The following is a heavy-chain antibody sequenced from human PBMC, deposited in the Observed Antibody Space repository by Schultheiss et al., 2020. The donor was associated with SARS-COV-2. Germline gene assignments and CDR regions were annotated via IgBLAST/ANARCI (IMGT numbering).Heavy chain of an antibody. CDR3: ARGTHSRRPNNWFDP. CDR2: INHSGTT. V-gene: IGHV4-34*01. Sequence: GSLRLSCAASEFTFSDYYMSWIRQAPGKGLEWIGEINHSGTTNYNPSLKSRVTISVDTSKNQFSLKLSSVTAADTAVYYCARGTHSRRPNNWFDPWGQGTLVTVSS. J-gene: IGHJ5*02. CDR1: EFTFSDYY. D-gene: IGHD6-13*01.